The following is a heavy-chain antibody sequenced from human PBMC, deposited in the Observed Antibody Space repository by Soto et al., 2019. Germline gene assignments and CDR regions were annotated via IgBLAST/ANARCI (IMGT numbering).Heavy chain of an antibody. CDR2: IYTSGST. Sequence: QVQLQESGPGLVKPSETLSLTCTVSGGSISSYYWSWIRQPAGKGLEWIGRIYTSGSTNYNPSLKSRVTMSVATSKNQFSLKLSAVTAADTAVYYCAREQYYDFGSGYYYYYYGMDVWGQGTTVTVSS. V-gene: IGHV4-4*07. D-gene: IGHD3-3*01. CDR1: GGSISSYY. J-gene: IGHJ6*02. CDR3: AREQYYDFGSGYYYYYYGMDV.